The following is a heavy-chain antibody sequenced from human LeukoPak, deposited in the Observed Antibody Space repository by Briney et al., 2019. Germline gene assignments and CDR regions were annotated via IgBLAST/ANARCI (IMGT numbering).Heavy chain of an antibody. CDR2: IKQDGSEA. Sequence: GGSLRLSCAASGFTFSTYWMAWVRQAPGEGLEWVANIKQDGSEAYYADSVSGRFTVSRDNAKNSPYLQMNSLRAEDTAVYYCSNGIYSISHWGQGTLVTVSS. J-gene: IGHJ4*02. V-gene: IGHV3-7*01. D-gene: IGHD6-6*01. CDR3: SNGIYSISH. CDR1: GFTFSTYW.